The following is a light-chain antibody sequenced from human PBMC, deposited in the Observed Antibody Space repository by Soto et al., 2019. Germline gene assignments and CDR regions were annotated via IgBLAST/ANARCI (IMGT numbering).Light chain of an antibody. CDR3: QQYNSL. CDR2: KAS. V-gene: IGKV1-5*03. Sequence: DIQMTQSPSTLSASVGDRVTITCRASQSISSWLAWYQQKPGKAPKLLIYKASSLESGVPSRFSGSGSGIEFTLTISSLQPDDFATYYCQQYNSLFGQGTKVEIK. J-gene: IGKJ1*01. CDR1: QSISSW.